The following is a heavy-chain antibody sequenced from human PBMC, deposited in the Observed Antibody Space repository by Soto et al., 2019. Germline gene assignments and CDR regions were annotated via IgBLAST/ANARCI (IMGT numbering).Heavy chain of an antibody. Sequence: GSLRLSCAASGFTVSSNYMSWVRQAPGKGLEWVSVIYSGGSTYYADSVKGRFTISRDNSKNTLYLQMNSLRAEDTAVYYCAREGHRVWYSLYAFDIWGQGTMVTVSS. J-gene: IGHJ3*02. CDR3: AREGHRVWYSLYAFDI. CDR1: GFTVSSNY. V-gene: IGHV3-66*01. CDR2: IYSGGST. D-gene: IGHD6-13*01.